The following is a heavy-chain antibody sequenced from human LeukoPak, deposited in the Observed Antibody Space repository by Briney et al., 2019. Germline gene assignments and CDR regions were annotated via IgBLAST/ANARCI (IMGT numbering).Heavy chain of an antibody. V-gene: IGHV3-20*04. CDR2: INWNGGST. CDR1: GFTFDDYG. J-gene: IGHJ4*02. Sequence: GGSLRLSCAASGFTFDDYGMSWVRQAPGKGLEWVSGINWNGGSTGYADSVKGRFTISRDNAKNSLYLQMNSLRAEDTALYYCARDHCSGGSCYSGYFDYWGQGTLVTVSS. CDR3: ARDHCSGGSCYSGYFDY. D-gene: IGHD2-15*01.